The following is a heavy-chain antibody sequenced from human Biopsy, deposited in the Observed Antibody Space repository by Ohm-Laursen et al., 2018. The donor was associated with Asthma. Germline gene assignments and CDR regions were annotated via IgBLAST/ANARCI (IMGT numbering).Heavy chain of an antibody. V-gene: IGHV4-39*07. D-gene: IGHD3-22*01. Sequence: GTLSLTCSLSSGSGGYMRSGNYYWGWIRQPPGKGLEWIGSIYYSGTTYYNPSLLGRVTISVDTSKNQFSLILYSVTPADTAVYYCARDKEYYYDSSGYYHHGGAYDIWGQGTMVNVSS. J-gene: IGHJ3*02. CDR1: SGSGGYMRSGNYY. CDR3: ARDKEYYYDSSGYYHHGGAYDI. CDR2: IYYSGTT.